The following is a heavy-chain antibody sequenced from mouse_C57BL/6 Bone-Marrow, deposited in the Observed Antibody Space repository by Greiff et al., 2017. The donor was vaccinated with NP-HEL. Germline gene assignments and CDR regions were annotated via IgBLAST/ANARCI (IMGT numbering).Heavy chain of an antibody. Sequence: EVQVVESGPGLVKPSQSLSLTCSVTGYSITSGYYWNWIRQFPGNKLEWMGYISYDGSDNYNPSLKNRISITRDTSKNQFFLKLNSVTTEDTATYYCARSDGNYVAMDYWGQGTSVTVSS. CDR3: ARSDGNYVAMDY. J-gene: IGHJ4*01. V-gene: IGHV3-6*01. CDR2: ISYDGSD. D-gene: IGHD2-1*01. CDR1: GYSITSGYY.